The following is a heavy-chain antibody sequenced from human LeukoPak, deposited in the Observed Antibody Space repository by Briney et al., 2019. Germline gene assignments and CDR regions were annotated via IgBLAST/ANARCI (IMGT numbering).Heavy chain of an antibody. CDR3: ARDLKYSSGLNWFDP. CDR1: GGFISSYY. D-gene: IGHD6-19*01. V-gene: IGHV4-59*12. Sequence: SETLSLTCTVSGGFISSYYWSWIRQPPGKGLEWIGYIYYSGSTNYNPSLKSRVTISVDTSKNQFSLKLSSVTAADTAVYYCARDLKYSSGLNWFDPWGQGTLVTVSS. J-gene: IGHJ5*02. CDR2: IYYSGST.